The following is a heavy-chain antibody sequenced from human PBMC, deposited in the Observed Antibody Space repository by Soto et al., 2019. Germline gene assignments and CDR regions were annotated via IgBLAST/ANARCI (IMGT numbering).Heavy chain of an antibody. V-gene: IGHV1-8*01. CDR1: GYTFTSYD. CDR2: MNPNSGNT. CDR3: ARGPDIYDFWSGYYPNANWFDP. Sequence: ASVKVSCTASGYTFTSYDINWVRQATGQGLEWMGWMNPNSGNTGYAQKFQGRVTMTRNTSISTAYMELSSLRSEDTAVYYCARGPDIYDFWSGYYPNANWFDPWGQGTLVTVSS. J-gene: IGHJ5*02. D-gene: IGHD3-3*01.